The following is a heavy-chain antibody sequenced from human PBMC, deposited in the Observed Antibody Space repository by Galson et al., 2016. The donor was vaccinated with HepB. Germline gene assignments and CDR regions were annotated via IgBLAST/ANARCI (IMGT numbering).Heavy chain of an antibody. CDR2: IYWNDDK. J-gene: IGHJ4*02. V-gene: IGHV2-5*01. D-gene: IGHD2-2*02. CDR3: VHASHKYCSRSTCYSIFDF. CDR1: GFSLTTSGVG. Sequence: PALVKPTQTLTLTCTFSGFSLTTSGVGVGWIRQPPGKALEWLALIYWNDDKRYSPSLKSRLTIPKETSKNQVFLIMTNVDPLDTATYYCVHASHKYCSRSTCYSIFDFWGQGTLVPVSS.